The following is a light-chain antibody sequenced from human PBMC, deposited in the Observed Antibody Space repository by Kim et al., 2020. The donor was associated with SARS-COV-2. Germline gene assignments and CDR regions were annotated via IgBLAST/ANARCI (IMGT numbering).Light chain of an antibody. CDR3: SSYTSSSTLW. CDR1: SSDVGGYNY. Sequence: QSVLTQPASVSGSPGQSITISCTGTSSDVGGYNYVSWYQQHPGKAPKLMIYDVSKRPSGVSNRFSGSKSGNTASLTISGLQAEDEADYYCSSYTSSSTLWFGTGTKVTVL. J-gene: IGLJ1*01. CDR2: DVS. V-gene: IGLV2-14*01.